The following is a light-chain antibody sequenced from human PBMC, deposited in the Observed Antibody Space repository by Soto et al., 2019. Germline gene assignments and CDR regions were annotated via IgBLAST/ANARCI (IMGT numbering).Light chain of an antibody. J-gene: IGLJ1*01. V-gene: IGLV1-44*01. CDR1: SSNIGTYT. CDR2: NND. CDR3: AAWDDSISGLYV. Sequence: QSVLTQPPSASGTPGQRVTISCSGSSSNIGTYTVNWYQQFPGTAPKLLIYNNDQRPSGVPDRFSGFKYGTAASLAISGLQSEDEDEYYCAAWDDSISGLYVFGNGTKVTV.